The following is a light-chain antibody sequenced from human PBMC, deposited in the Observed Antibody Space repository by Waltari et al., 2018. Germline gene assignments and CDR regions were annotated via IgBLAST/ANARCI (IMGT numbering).Light chain of an antibody. CDR2: GAS. V-gene: IGKV3-20*01. Sequence: EIVLTQSTGTLCLSSGERATLSCRASQSLSRYLAWYQQKPGQAPRLLIYGASTRATGIPDRFSGSGSGTDFSLTISRLEPEDFAVYYCQHHVSLPATFGQGTKVEIK. CDR1: QSLSRY. J-gene: IGKJ1*01. CDR3: QHHVSLPAT.